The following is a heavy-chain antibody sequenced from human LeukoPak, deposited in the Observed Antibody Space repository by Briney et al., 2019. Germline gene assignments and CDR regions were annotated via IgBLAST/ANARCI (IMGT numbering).Heavy chain of an antibody. CDR1: GGSISSYY. J-gene: IGHJ4*02. V-gene: IGHV4-59*01. D-gene: IGHD6-6*01. CDR2: IYYSGST. CDR3: ARRDYSSSDYFDY. Sequence: SETLSLTCTVSGGSISSYYWSWIRQPPGKGLEWIGYIYYSGSTNYNPSLKGRVTISVDTSKNQFSLKLSSVTAADTAVYYCARRDYSSSDYFDYWGQGTLVTVSS.